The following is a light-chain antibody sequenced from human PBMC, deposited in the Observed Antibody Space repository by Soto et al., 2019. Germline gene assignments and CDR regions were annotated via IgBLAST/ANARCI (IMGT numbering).Light chain of an antibody. CDR1: QTISSW. CDR2: AAS. Sequence: NEIILAPSSPSVSVGDRFTLTCRASQTISSWLAWYQQKPGQAPKLLIYAASTLQSGVPARFSGSGSGTDFTLTISSLQSEDFAAYYCQQYNNCPWTFGQGTKVDIK. CDR3: QQYNNCPWT. J-gene: IGKJ1*01. V-gene: IGKV1-12*01.